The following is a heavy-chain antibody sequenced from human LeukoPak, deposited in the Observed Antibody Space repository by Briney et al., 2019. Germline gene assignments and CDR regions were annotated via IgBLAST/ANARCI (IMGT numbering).Heavy chain of an antibody. J-gene: IGHJ6*02. D-gene: IGHD1-26*01. CDR2: IHSSGFA. V-gene: IGHV4-61*02. Sequence: SETLSLTCNVSGESISSGNYYWTWIRQPAGKGLEWIGRIHSSGFANYNRSLKSRVTISRDTSKNQLSLKVSSVTAADTAVYFCVSSRVAAPPYNYGMDVRGQGTTVVVSS. CDR1: GESISSGNYY. CDR3: VSSRVAAPPYNYGMDV.